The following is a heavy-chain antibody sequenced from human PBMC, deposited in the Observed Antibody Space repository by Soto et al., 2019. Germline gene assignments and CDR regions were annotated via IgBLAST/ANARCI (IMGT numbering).Heavy chain of an antibody. V-gene: IGHV4-39*01. Sequence: SETLSLTCTVSGGSISSSSYYWGWIRQPPGKGLEWIGSIYYSGSTYYNPSLKSRVTISVDTSKNQFSLKLSSVTAADTAVYYCASITTSYYYYGMDVWGQGTTVTVS. CDR1: GGSISSSSYY. J-gene: IGHJ6*02. D-gene: IGHD4-17*01. CDR2: IYYSGST. CDR3: ASITTSYYYYGMDV.